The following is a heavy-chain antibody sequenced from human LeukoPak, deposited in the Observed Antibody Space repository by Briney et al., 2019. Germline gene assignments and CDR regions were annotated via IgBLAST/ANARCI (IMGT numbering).Heavy chain of an antibody. V-gene: IGHV3-23*01. J-gene: IGHJ5*02. CDR1: GFTLSSYT. D-gene: IGHD6-19*01. Sequence: PGGSLRLSCAASGFTLSSYTMSWVRQAPGKGLEWVSSISGSGGTTYYADSVKGRFTISRDNAMNTLYLQMNSLRAEDTAVYYCAKDPIAVAGRDKQFDPWGQGTLVTVSS. CDR2: ISGSGGTT. CDR3: AKDPIAVAGRDKQFDP.